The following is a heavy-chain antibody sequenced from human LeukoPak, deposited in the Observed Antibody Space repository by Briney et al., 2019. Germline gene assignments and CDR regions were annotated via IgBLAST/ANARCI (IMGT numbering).Heavy chain of an antibody. J-gene: IGHJ6*02. CDR1: GFTVSSNY. V-gene: IGHV3-30*18. D-gene: IGHD2-2*01. CDR2: VSYLGDDQ. CDR3: AKDCSSGPHYYYGMDV. Sequence: GGSLRLSCAASGFTVSSNYMSWVRQAPGKGLEWVAVVSYLGDDQFYAESVKGRFTISRDNSKKTVFLQMNSLRGEDTAVYYCAKDCSSGPHYYYGMDVWGRGTTVIVSS.